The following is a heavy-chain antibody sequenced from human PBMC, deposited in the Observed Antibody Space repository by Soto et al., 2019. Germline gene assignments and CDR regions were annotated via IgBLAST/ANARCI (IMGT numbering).Heavy chain of an antibody. V-gene: IGHV3-33*01. Sequence: GGSLRLSCAASGFTFSVYGMHWVRQAPGKGLEWVVTIWYDGSNKYYADSVKGRFTISRDNSKYTLSLQMNSLRAEDTAVYYCAREYSSSPYFFYYGMDVWGQGTTVTVSS. D-gene: IGHD6-6*01. J-gene: IGHJ6*02. CDR1: GFTFSVYG. CDR2: IWYDGSNK. CDR3: AREYSSSPYFFYYGMDV.